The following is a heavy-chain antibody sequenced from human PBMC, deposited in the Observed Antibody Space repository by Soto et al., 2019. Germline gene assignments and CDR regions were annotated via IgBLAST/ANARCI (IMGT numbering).Heavy chain of an antibody. V-gene: IGHV3-48*02. CDR2: ISSSSTI. CDR1: GFTFSSYS. J-gene: IGHJ2*01. D-gene: IGHD5-12*01. Sequence: EVQLVESGGGLVQPGGSLRLSCAASGFTFSSYSMNWVRQAPGKGLEWVSYISSSSTIYYADSVKGRFTISRDNAKNSLYLQMNSLRDEDTAVYYCARDPRDGYFFDLWGRGTLVTVSS. CDR3: ARDPRDGYFFDL.